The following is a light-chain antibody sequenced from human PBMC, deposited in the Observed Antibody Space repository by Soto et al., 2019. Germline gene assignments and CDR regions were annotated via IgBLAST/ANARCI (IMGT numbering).Light chain of an antibody. Sequence: EIVMTQSPATLSVSPGERATLSCRASQSVSSNLAWYQQKPGQAPRFLIYGASTRATGIPARFSGSGSGTEFTLTISSLQSEDFAVYFCQQYDNLPLTFGPGTKVDIK. CDR2: GAS. CDR1: QSVSSN. CDR3: QQYDNLPLT. V-gene: IGKV3-15*01. J-gene: IGKJ3*01.